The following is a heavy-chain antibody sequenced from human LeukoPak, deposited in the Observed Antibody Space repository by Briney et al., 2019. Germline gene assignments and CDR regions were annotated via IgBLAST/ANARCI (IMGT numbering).Heavy chain of an antibody. CDR3: AREEDV. CDR2: IYSGGST. CDR1: GFTFSSYW. V-gene: IGHV3-53*01. J-gene: IGHJ6*02. Sequence: GGSLRLSCAASGFTFSSYWMSWVRQAPGKGLEWVSVIYSGGSTNYADSVKGRFTISRDNSKNTLYLQMNSLRAEDTAVYYCAREEDVWGQGTTVTVSS.